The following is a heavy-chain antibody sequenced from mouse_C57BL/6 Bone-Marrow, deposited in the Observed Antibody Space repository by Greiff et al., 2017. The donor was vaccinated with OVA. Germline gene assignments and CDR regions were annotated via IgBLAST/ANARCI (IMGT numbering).Heavy chain of an antibody. J-gene: IGHJ3*01. CDR1: GFSLTSYG. V-gene: IGHV2-3*01. Sequence: QVQLQQSGPGLVAPSQSLSITCTVSGFSLTSYGVSWVRQPPGKGLEWLGVIWGDGSTNYHSALISRLIISKDTSKSQVLLKLNSLQTEDTATYYCAKPERLLLLFAYWGQGTLVTVSA. CDR2: IWGDGST. D-gene: IGHD1-1*01. CDR3: AKPERLLLLFAY.